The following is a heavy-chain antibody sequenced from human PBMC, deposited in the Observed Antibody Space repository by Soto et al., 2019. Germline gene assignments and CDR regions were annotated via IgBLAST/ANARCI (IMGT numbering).Heavy chain of an antibody. CDR1: GFTFSSYG. J-gene: IGHJ4*02. CDR2: IWYDGSNK. D-gene: IGHD3-22*01. CDR3: ARVWGYDSSGYLDY. Sequence: QVQLVESGGGVVQPGRSLRLSCAASGFTFSSYGMHWVRQAPGKGLEWVAVIWYDGSNKYYADSVKGRFTNSRDNSKNTLYLQMNSLSAEDTAVYYCARVWGYDSSGYLDYWGQGTLVTVCS. V-gene: IGHV3-33*01.